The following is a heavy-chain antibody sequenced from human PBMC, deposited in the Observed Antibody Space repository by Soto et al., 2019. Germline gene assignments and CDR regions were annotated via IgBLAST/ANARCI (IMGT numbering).Heavy chain of an antibody. J-gene: IGHJ4*02. D-gene: IGHD6-13*01. V-gene: IGHV3-23*01. Sequence: GGSLRLSCAASGFTFGIYAMSWVRQAPGKGLEWVSSISGSGGSIYYAHSVKGHSTISRDKTKNTLDLQMNSLRAEDTAVYHCARVAPEYSSTPRRFDFWGQGTLVTVSS. CDR1: GFTFGIYA. CDR2: ISGSGGSI. CDR3: ARVAPEYSSTPRRFDF.